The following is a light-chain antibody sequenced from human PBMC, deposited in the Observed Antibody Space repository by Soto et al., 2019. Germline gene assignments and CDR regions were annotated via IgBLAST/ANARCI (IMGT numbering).Light chain of an antibody. J-gene: IGKJ3*01. CDR2: LGS. V-gene: IGKV2-28*01. Sequence: DIVMTQSPLSLPVTPGEPASISCRSSQSLVHSNGYTYFDWYLQKPGQSPQLLIYLGSNRASGVPDRFSGSGSGTDFTLKISRVEAEDVGVYYCMQALQAPFTFGPGTRVDIK. CDR3: MQALQAPFT. CDR1: QSLVHSNGYTY.